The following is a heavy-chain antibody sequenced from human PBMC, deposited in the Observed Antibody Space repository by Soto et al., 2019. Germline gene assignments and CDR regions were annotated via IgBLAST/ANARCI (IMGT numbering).Heavy chain of an antibody. V-gene: IGHV5-10-1*01. CDR2: IDPSDSYT. CDR1: GYSFTSYW. Sequence: GESLKISCKGSGYSFTSYWISWVRQMPGKGLEWMGRIDPSDSYTNYSPSFQGHVTISADKSISTAYLQWSSLKASDTAMYYCARHLTYDSSGPNLDYWGQGTLVTVSS. J-gene: IGHJ4*02. D-gene: IGHD3-22*01. CDR3: ARHLTYDSSGPNLDY.